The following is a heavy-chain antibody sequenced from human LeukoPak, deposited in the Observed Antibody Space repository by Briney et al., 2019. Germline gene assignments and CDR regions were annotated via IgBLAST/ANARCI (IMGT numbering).Heavy chain of an antibody. Sequence: GGSLRLSCAASGFTFSSYWMNWVRQAPGKGLEWVANIKQDGSEKNYVDSVKGRFTIFRDNAKNSLYPQMNSLRAEDTAVYYCARLDTAMVMGAFDIWGQGTMVTVSS. J-gene: IGHJ3*02. CDR1: GFTFSSYW. CDR2: IKQDGSEK. CDR3: ARLDTAMVMGAFDI. D-gene: IGHD5-18*01. V-gene: IGHV3-7*01.